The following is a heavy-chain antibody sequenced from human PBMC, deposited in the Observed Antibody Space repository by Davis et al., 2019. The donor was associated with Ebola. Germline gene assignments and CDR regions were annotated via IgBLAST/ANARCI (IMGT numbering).Heavy chain of an antibody. V-gene: IGHV3-7*01. D-gene: IGHD1-26*01. CDR3: ASFSTGIVGAKYYFDY. J-gene: IGHJ4*02. CDR2: IKQDGSEK. CDR1: GFTFSSYW. Sequence: PGGSLRLSCAASGFTFSSYWMRWVRQAPGKGLEWVANIKQDGSEKYYVDSVKGRFTISRDNAKNSLYLQMNSLRAEDTAVYYCASFSTGIVGAKYYFDYWGQGTLVTVSS.